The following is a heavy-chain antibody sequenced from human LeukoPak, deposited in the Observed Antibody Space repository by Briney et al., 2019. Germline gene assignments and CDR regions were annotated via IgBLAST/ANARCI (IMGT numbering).Heavy chain of an antibody. Sequence: ASVKVSCTASGYTFTGYYIHWVRQAPGQGLEGMEWINPNIGVRNYAQMFNGRVTVTRYTAISTAYRELCKLGSCETAVYYFARGLAISYQLLCKMSAHIDYWGQGTLVTVSS. D-gene: IGHD2-2*01. J-gene: IGHJ4*02. V-gene: IGHV1-2*02. CDR3: ARGLAISYQLLCKMSAHIDY. CDR2: INPNIGVR. CDR1: GYTFTGYY.